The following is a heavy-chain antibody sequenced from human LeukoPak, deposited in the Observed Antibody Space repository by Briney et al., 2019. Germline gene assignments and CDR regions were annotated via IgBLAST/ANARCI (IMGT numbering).Heavy chain of an antibody. V-gene: IGHV3-23*01. CDR2: ISGSGDST. D-gene: IGHD6-13*01. CDR3: AKDEPGVAAAGWWYFDY. J-gene: IGHJ4*02. Sequence: GGSLRLSCAASGFTFSSYGMHWVRQAPGKGLEWVSGISGSGDSTYYADSVMGRFTISRDNSKNTLSLQMNSLRAEDTAVYYCAKDEPGVAAAGWWYFDYWGQGTLVTVSS. CDR1: GFTFSSYG.